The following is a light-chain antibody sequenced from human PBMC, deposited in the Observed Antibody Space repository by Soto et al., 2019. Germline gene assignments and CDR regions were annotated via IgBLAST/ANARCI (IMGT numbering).Light chain of an antibody. V-gene: IGKV1-39*01. J-gene: IGKJ1*01. CDR1: QSISYY. Sequence: DIQMTQCPSSLSAAVGDRVTITCRASQSISYYLNWYQQKQGRAPRLLIYSTSTLQSGVPSKFSGSASGTDFTLTISSLQPEDFATYYCQQSYSTPWTFGQGTKVDIK. CDR2: STS. CDR3: QQSYSTPWT.